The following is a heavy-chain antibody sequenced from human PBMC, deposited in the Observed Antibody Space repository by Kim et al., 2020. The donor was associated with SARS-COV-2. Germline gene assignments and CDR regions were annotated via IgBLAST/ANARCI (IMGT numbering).Heavy chain of an antibody. D-gene: IGHD3-22*01. CDR2: IYYSGST. Sequence: SETLSLTCTVSGGSISSYYWSWIRQPPGEGLEWIGYIYYSGSTNYNPSLKSRVTIAVDTSKNQFSLKLSSVTAAATAVYYCARSPTYSSGYYNYYYYYYGMDVWGQGTTVTVSS. V-gene: IGHV4-59*08. CDR3: ARSPTYSSGYYNYYYYYYGMDV. J-gene: IGHJ6*02. CDR1: GGSISSYY.